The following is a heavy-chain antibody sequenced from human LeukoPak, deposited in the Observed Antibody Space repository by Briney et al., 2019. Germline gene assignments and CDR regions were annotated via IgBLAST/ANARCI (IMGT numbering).Heavy chain of an antibody. V-gene: IGHV1-69*13. J-gene: IGHJ5*02. CDR2: IIPIFGTA. D-gene: IGHD6-19*01. CDR3: ARDALAVAGPFDP. CDR1: GGTFSSYA. Sequence: SVKVSCKASGGTFSSYAISWVRQAPGQGLEWMGGIIPIFGTANYAQKFQGRVTITADESTSTAYMELSSLRSEDTAVYYCARDALAVAGPFDPWGQGTLVTVST.